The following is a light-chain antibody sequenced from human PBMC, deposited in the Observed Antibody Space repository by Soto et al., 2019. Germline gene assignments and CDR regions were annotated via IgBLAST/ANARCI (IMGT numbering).Light chain of an antibody. CDR2: GAS. V-gene: IGKV3-15*01. J-gene: IGKJ4*01. CDR1: ESVYSY. Sequence: ERVVTHAPPTPFLFPGEKNTPSRRASESVYSYLAWYQQKPGQPPRLLIYGASTRATGIPARFSGSGSGTEFSLTISSLQSEDFAVYYCQKYNNWPLTFGGGTKVDIK. CDR3: QKYNNWPLT.